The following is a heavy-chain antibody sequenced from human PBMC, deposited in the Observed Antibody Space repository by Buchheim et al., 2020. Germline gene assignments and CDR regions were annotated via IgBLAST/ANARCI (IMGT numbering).Heavy chain of an antibody. Sequence: EVQLVESGGGLVQPGGSLRLSCAASGFTFGSYWMSWVRQAPGKGLEWVANIKEDGSEKNYLDSVKGRLTISRDNAKNPLYLQMGSLRAEDTAVYYCARNELCGQGTL. CDR2: IKEDGSEK. CDR1: GFTFGSYW. J-gene: IGHJ4*02. V-gene: IGHV3-7*01. D-gene: IGHD1-7*01. CDR3: ARNEL.